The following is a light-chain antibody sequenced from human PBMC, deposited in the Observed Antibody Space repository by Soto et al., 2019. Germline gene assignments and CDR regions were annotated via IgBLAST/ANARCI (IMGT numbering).Light chain of an antibody. V-gene: IGKV3-20*01. Sequence: EIVLTQSPGTLSLSPGERATLSCRASQSVSSSYLAWYQQKPGQAPRLLIYGASSRATGIPDRFSGSGSGTGFTLTISRLEPEDFAVDYCQQYGSSPRTFGKGTKVEIK. CDR3: QQYGSSPRT. CDR2: GAS. J-gene: IGKJ1*01. CDR1: QSVSSSY.